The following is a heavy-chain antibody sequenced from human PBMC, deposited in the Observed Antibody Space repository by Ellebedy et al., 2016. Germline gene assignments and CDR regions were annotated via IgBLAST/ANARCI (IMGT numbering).Heavy chain of an antibody. CDR2: IYYSGST. J-gene: IGHJ5*02. V-gene: IGHV4-59*01. CDR1: GGSISSYY. D-gene: IGHD2-21*02. Sequence: SETLSLTXTVSGGSISSYYWSWIRQPPGKGLEWIGYIYYSGSTNYNPSLKSRVTISVDTSKNQFSLKLSSVTAADTAVYYCARVVTATSIAWFDPWGQGTLVTVSS. CDR3: ARVVTATSIAWFDP.